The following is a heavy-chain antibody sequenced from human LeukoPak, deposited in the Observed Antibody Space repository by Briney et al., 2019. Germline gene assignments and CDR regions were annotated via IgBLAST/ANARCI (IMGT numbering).Heavy chain of an antibody. V-gene: IGHV1-69*06. D-gene: IGHD3-10*01. Sequence: SVKVSCKASGGTFSSYAISWVRQAPGQGLEWMGGIIPIFGTANYAQKFQGRVTITADKSTSTAYMELSSLRSEDTAVYYCARDRDYYGSGSYRGPYFDYWGQGTLVTVPS. CDR2: IIPIFGTA. CDR1: GGTFSSYA. J-gene: IGHJ4*02. CDR3: ARDRDYYGSGSYRGPYFDY.